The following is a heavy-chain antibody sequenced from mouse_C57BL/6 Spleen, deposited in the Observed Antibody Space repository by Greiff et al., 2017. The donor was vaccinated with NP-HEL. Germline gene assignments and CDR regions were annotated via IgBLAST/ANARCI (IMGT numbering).Heavy chain of an antibody. CDR3: ARPGGSLYAMDY. J-gene: IGHJ4*01. Sequence: EVMLVESGGGLVKPGGSLKLSCAASGFTFSDYGMHWVRQAPEKGLEWVAYISSGSSTIYYADTVKGRFTISRDNAKNTLFLQMTSLRSEDTAMYDCARPGGSLYAMDYWGQGTSVTVSS. CDR1: GFTFSDYG. CDR2: ISSGSSTI. V-gene: IGHV5-17*01.